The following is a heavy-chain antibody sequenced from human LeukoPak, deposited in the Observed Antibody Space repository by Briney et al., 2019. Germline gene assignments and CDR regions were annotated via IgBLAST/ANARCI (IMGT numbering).Heavy chain of an antibody. V-gene: IGHV1-2*02. D-gene: IGHD3-9*01. J-gene: IGHJ4*02. CDR3: ARSNFDWLLSPSLAFDY. CDR2: INPNSGGT. CDR1: GYTFTGYY. Sequence: GASVKVSCKASGYTFTGYYMHWVRQAPGQGLEWMGWINPNSGGTNCAQKFQGRVTMTRDTSISTAYMELSRLRSDDTAVYYCARSNFDWLLSPSLAFDYWGQGTLVTVSS.